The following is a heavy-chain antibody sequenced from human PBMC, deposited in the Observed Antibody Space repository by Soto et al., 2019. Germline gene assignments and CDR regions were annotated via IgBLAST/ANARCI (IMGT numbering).Heavy chain of an antibody. CDR3: ARRYGWLYFDY. CDR2: IFYSGST. D-gene: IGHD6-19*01. Sequence: SVTLSVTCTVFGESISGRNYFWGWIRQPPGKGLEWIGTIFYSGSTYYNPSLKSRVTISVDTSKNQFSLRLISVTAADTALYYCARRYGWLYFDYWGQGSLVTGSS. J-gene: IGHJ4*02. V-gene: IGHV4-39*01. CDR1: GESISGRNYF.